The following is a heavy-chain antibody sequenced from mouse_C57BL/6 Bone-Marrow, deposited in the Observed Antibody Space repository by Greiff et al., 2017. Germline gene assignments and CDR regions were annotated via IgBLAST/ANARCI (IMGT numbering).Heavy chain of an antibody. V-gene: IGHV1-39*01. CDR3: AICAYYGPPDY. CDR2: INPNDGTT. Sequence: LVKPGASVKISCKASGYSFTDYNTNWGKQSHGESVGWIGVINPNDGTTSYNQKFKGKATLTVEQSPSTAYMQLNSLTSVVTSVYYCAICAYYGPPDYWGPGTSVTVAS. CDR1: GYSFTDYN. J-gene: IGHJ4*01. D-gene: IGHD1-1*01.